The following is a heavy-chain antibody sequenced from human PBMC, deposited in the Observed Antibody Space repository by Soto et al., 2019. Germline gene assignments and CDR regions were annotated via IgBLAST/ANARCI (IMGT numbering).Heavy chain of an antibody. CDR2: IKSKTDGGTT. Sequence: PGGSRRRSSSPSGFAFSNGWMNWARQAQGKALEWVARIKSKTDGGTTDYAAPVKGRFTISRDDSKNTLYLQMNSLKTEDTAVYYCTTVQLTYDFWSGEALGPYYYGMDVWGQGTTVTVSS. V-gene: IGHV3-15*07. CDR1: GFAFSNGW. D-gene: IGHD3-3*01. J-gene: IGHJ6*02. CDR3: TTVQLTYDFWSGEALGPYYYGMDV.